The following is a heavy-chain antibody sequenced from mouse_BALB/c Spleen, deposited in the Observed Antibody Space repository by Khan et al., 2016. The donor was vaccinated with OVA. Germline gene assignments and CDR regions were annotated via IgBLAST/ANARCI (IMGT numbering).Heavy chain of an antibody. J-gene: IGHJ2*01. CDR3: ARIKKIVATYFDY. CDR2: TNPTNGRT. D-gene: IGHD1-1*01. V-gene: IGHV1S81*02. Sequence: QVQLQQPGPELVKAGASVKMSCKASGYTFTSYWMHWVKQRLGQGLEWFAETNPTNGRTYYNEKFKSKATLTVDKSSSTAYMLLSGPTFEDSAVYYCARIKKIVATYFDYWGQGTTLTVSS. CDR1: GYTFTSYW.